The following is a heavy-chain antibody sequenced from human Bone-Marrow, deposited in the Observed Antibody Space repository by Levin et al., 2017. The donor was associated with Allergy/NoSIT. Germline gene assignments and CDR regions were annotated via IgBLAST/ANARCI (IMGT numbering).Heavy chain of an antibody. J-gene: IGHJ3*02. CDR3: ARAAVAGTFAFFGRGHFTAFDI. CDR1: GFTFSSYE. Sequence: QRGESLKISCAASGFTFSSYEMNWVRQAPGKGLEWVSYISSSGSTIYYADSVKGRFTISRDNAKNSLYLQMNSLRAEDTAVYYCARAAVAGTFAFFGRGHFTAFDIWGQGTMVTVSS. CDR2: ISSSGSTI. V-gene: IGHV3-48*03. D-gene: IGHD6-19*01.